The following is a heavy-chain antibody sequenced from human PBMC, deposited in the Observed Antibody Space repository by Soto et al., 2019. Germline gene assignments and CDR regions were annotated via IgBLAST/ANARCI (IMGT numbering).Heavy chain of an antibody. D-gene: IGHD2-2*01. CDR1: GFTFSSYG. CDR2: ISYDGSNK. V-gene: IGHV3-30*18. J-gene: IGHJ5*02. Sequence: QVQLVESGGGVVQPGRSLRLSCAASGFTFSSYGMHLVRQAPGKGLEWVAVISYDGSNKYYADSVKGRFTISRDNSKNTLYLQMNSLRAEDTAVYYCTKARWAAITTIWFDPWGQGTLVTVSS. CDR3: TKARWAAITTIWFDP.